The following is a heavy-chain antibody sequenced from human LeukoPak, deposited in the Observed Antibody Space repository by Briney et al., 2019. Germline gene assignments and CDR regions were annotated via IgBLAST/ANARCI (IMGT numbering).Heavy chain of an antibody. V-gene: IGHV3-53*01. CDR3: AREAEEQQRSWDY. J-gene: IGHJ4*02. CDR2: IYSGGST. Sequence: RGGSLRLFCAASRFTASSNYMSWVRQARGKGLARVSVIYSGGSTYYADSVKGRFTISRDNSKNTLYLQMNSLRAEDTAVYYCAREAEEQQRSWDYWGQGTLVTVSS. D-gene: IGHD6-13*01. CDR1: RFTASSNY.